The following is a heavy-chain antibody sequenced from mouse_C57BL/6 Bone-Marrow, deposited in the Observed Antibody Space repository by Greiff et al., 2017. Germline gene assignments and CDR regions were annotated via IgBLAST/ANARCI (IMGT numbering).Heavy chain of an antibody. Sequence: VQLKESGAELVRPGASVKLSCTASGFNIKDDYMHWVKQRPEQGLEWIGWIDPENGDTESASKFQGKATITADTSSNTAYLQLSSLPSEDTAVYYCTHITTVVPYYFDDWGQGTTLTVSS. CDR2: IDPENGDT. CDR1: GFNIKDDY. D-gene: IGHD1-1*01. J-gene: IGHJ2*01. V-gene: IGHV14-4*01. CDR3: THITTVVPYYFDD.